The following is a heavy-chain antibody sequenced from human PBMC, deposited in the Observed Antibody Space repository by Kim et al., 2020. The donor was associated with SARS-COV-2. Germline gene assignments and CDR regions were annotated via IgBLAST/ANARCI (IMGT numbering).Heavy chain of an antibody. Sequence: SETLSLTCTVSGGSISSSSYYWGWIRQPPGKGLEWIGSIYYSGSTYYNPSLKSRVTISVDTSKNQFSLKLSSVTAADTAVYYCARTPVIAAAGDWGQGTLVTASS. CDR1: GGSISSSSYY. J-gene: IGHJ4*02. V-gene: IGHV4-39*01. CDR2: IYYSGST. CDR3: ARTPVIAAAGD. D-gene: IGHD6-13*01.